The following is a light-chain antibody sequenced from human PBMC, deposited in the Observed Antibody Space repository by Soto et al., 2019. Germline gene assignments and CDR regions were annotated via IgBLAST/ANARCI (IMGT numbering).Light chain of an antibody. CDR2: GAS. CDR1: QSVSSK. J-gene: IGKJ2*01. V-gene: IGKV3-15*01. Sequence: EIVMTQFPATLSVSPGERATLSCRASQSVSSKLAWYQQRLGQAPRLIIYGASTRATGIPARFSGSGSGKDFTLTISSLQSEDFAVYYCQQYNYWYTFGQGTKLEIK. CDR3: QQYNYWYT.